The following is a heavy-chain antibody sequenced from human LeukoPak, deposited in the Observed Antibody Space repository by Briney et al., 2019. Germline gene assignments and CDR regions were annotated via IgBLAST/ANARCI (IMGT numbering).Heavy chain of an antibody. D-gene: IGHD5-24*01. V-gene: IGHV1-69*13. CDR2: IIPIFGTA. CDR1: GGTFSSYA. CDR3: ARDEMATTSSLSVYFDY. J-gene: IGHJ4*02. Sequence: SVKVSCKASGGTFSSYAISWVRQAPGQGLEWMGGIIPIFGTANYAQKFQGRVTITADESTSTAYMELSSLRSEDTAVYYCARDEMATTSSLSVYFDYWGQGTLVTVSS.